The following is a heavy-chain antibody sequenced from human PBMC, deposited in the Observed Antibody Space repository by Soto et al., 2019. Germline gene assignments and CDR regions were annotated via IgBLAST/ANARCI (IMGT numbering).Heavy chain of an antibody. V-gene: IGHV4-34*01. Sequence: SETLSLTCAVYGGSFSGYYWSWIRQPPGKGLEWIGEIYHSGSTNYNPSLKSRVIISVDTSISTVYMELSSLRPEDTAVYYCARSGPPAGYWGQGTLVTVSS. D-gene: IGHD3-10*01. CDR3: ARSGPPAGY. J-gene: IGHJ4*02. CDR2: IYHSGST. CDR1: GGSFSGYY.